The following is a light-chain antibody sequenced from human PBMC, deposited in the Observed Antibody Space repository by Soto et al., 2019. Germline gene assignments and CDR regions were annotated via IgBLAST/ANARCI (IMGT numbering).Light chain of an antibody. J-gene: IGLJ2*01. Sequence: QSVLTQPPSASGTPGQRVSISCSGSNSNIGSKYVYWYQQLPGTAPKLLTYRNNQRPSGVPDRFSGSKSGTSASLAISGLLSEDEADYYCAAWDNNLGGPAFGGGTKLTVL. CDR2: RNN. V-gene: IGLV1-47*01. CDR1: NSNIGSKY. CDR3: AAWDNNLGGPA.